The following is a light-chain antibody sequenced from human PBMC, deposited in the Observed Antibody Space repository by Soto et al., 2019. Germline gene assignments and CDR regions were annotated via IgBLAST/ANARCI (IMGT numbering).Light chain of an antibody. CDR2: RNN. V-gene: IGLV1-47*01. J-gene: IGLJ2*01. CDR1: SSNIGSNY. CDR3: AAWDDSLSGVV. Sequence: QSVLTQPHSASGTPGQRVTISSSGSSSNIGSNYVYWYQQLPGTAPKLLIYRNNQRPSGVPDRFSGSKSGTSASLAISGLRSEDQADYYCAAWDDSLSGVVFGGGTKLTVL.